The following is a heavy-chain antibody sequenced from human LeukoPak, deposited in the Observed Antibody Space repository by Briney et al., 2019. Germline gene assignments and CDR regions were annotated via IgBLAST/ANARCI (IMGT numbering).Heavy chain of an antibody. V-gene: IGHV3-48*03. Sequence: PGGSLRLSCAASGFTFSSYEMNWVRQAPGKGLEWVSYISSSGSTIYYADSVKGRFTISRDNAKNSLYLQMDSLRADDTAVYYCAKDGSSYYYIYYWGQGTLVTVSS. CDR1: GFTFSSYE. J-gene: IGHJ4*02. CDR2: ISSSGSTI. CDR3: AKDGSSYYYIYY. D-gene: IGHD3-22*01.